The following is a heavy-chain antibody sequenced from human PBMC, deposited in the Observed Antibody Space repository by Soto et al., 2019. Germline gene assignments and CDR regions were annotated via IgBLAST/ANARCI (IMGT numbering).Heavy chain of an antibody. CDR1: GFTFGSYA. CDR3: AKDPYDSSGYYYVY. J-gene: IGHJ4*02. D-gene: IGHD3-22*01. Sequence: EVQLLESGGGLVQPGGSLRLSCAASGFTFGSYAMSWVRQAPGKGLEWVSAISSSGDSTYYADSGKGRFTISRDNSKNTLYLQMNSLRAEDTAVYYCAKDPYDSSGYYYVYWGQGILVTVSS. V-gene: IGHV3-23*01. CDR2: ISSSGDST.